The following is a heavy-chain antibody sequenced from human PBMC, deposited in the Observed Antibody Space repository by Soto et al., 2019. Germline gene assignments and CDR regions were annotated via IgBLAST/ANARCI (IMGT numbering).Heavy chain of an antibody. CDR2: IWYDGSNK. CDR3: ARDSDYGDYGDAFDI. CDR1: GFTFSSYG. Sequence: VGSLRLSCAASGFTFSSYGMHWVRQAPGKGLEWVAVIWYDGSNKYYADSVKGRFTISRDNSKNTLYLQMNSLRAEDTAVYYCARDSDYGDYGDAFDIWGQGTMVTVSS. J-gene: IGHJ3*02. V-gene: IGHV3-33*01. D-gene: IGHD4-17*01.